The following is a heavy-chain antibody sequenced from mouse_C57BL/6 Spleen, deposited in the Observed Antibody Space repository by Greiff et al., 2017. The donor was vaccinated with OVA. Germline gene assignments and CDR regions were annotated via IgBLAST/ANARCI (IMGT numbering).Heavy chain of an antibody. CDR3: ARTAIITTVERGLAMDY. CDR1: GYSFTGYY. J-gene: IGHJ4*01. D-gene: IGHD1-1*01. Sequence: EVQLQQSGPELVKPGASVKISCKASGYSFTGYYMNWVKQSPEKSLEWIGEFNPSTGGTTYNQKFKAKATLTVDKSSSTAYMQLKSLTSEDSAVYYCARTAIITTVERGLAMDYWGQGTSVTVSS. CDR2: FNPSTGGT. V-gene: IGHV1-42*01.